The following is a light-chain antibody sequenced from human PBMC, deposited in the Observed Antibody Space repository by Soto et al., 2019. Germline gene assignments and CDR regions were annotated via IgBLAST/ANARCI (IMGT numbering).Light chain of an antibody. CDR2: TNN. V-gene: IGLV1-44*01. CDR3: AAWDASLNGGV. J-gene: IGLJ1*01. CDR1: SSNIGSHT. Sequence: QSVLTQPPSAYGAPGQRVTISCSGSSSNIGSHTVNWYQQLPGTAPKLLIYTNNQRPSGVPDRFSGSKSGTSASLAISGLQSEDEADYYCAAWDASLNGGVFGTGTKVTVL.